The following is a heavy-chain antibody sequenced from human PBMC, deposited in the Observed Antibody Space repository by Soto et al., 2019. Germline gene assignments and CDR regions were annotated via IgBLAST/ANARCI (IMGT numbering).Heavy chain of an antibody. V-gene: IGHV1-24*01. Sequence: ASVKVSCQVSGYTLTELSMHWVRQAPGKRLEWMGGFDPEDGETIYAQKFQGRVTMTEDTSTDTAYMELSSLRSEDTAVYYCATRLSSGSYAFDYWGQGTLVTVSS. D-gene: IGHD1-26*01. CDR1: GYTLTELS. CDR3: ATRLSSGSYAFDY. CDR2: FDPEDGET. J-gene: IGHJ4*02.